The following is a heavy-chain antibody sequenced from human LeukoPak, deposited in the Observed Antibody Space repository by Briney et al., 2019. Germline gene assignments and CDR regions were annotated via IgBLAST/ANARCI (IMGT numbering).Heavy chain of an antibody. J-gene: IGHJ4*02. D-gene: IGHD3-10*01. CDR3: AKGYFVSGSYYNPYFDY. CDR1: GFTFNSYA. V-gene: IGHV3-23*01. Sequence: GGSLRLSCVASGFTFNSYAMNWVRQAPGKGLEWVSGITNGGTAHYGHSVKGRFNIYRDNSKSSLYLQMNTLSAEDTAVYYCAKGYFVSGSYYNPYFDYWGQGTLVTVSS. CDR2: ITNGGTA.